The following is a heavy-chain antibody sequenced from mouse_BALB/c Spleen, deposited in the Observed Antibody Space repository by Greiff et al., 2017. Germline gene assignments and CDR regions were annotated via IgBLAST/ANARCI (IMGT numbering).Heavy chain of an antibody. V-gene: IGHV1S56*01. J-gene: IGHJ4*01. Sequence: VQLQQSGAELVKPGASVKLSCKASGYTFTSYYIHWVKQRPGQGLEWIGWIYPGNVNTKYNEKFKGKATLTADKSSSTAYMQLSSLTSEDSAVYFCARFEFPLRLYAMDYWGQGTSVTVSS. D-gene: IGHD2-12*01. CDR2: IYPGNVNT. CDR1: GYTFTSYY. CDR3: ARFEFPLRLYAMDY.